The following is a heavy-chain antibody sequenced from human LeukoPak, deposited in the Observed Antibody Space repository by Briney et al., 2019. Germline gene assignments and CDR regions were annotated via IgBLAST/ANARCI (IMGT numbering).Heavy chain of an antibody. CDR3: ASLGRKYFFTFGGVYDY. CDR1: GGSFSGYY. CDR2: INHSGST. D-gene: IGHD3-16*01. V-gene: IGHV4-34*01. Sequence: ASETLSLTCAVYGGSFSGYYWSWIRQPPGKGLEWIGEINHSGSTNYNPSLKSRVTISVDTSKNQFSLKLSSVTAADTAVYYCASLGRKYFFTFGGVYDYWGQGTLVTVSS. J-gene: IGHJ4*02.